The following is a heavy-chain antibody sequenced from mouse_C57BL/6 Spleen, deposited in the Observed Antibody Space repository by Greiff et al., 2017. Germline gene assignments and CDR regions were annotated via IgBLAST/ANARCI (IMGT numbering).Heavy chain of an antibody. J-gene: IGHJ3*01. D-gene: IGHD1-1*01. CDR2: ISSGSSTI. CDR1: GFTFSDYG. CDR3: ARGNSSPFAY. V-gene: IGHV5-17*01. Sequence: DVKLVESGGGLVKPGGSLKLSCAASGFTFSDYGMHWVRQGPEKGLEWVAYISSGSSTIYYADTVKGRFTISRDNAKNTLFLQMTSLRSEDTAMYYCARGNSSPFAYWGQGTLVTVSA.